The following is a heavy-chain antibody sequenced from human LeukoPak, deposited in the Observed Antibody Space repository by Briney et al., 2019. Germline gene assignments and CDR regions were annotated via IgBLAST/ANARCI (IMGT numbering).Heavy chain of an antibody. J-gene: IGHJ6*03. CDR3: ARGTGPWGYYYYMDV. D-gene: IGHD1-14*01. CDR1: GFTFSSYA. CDR2: ISGSGGST. V-gene: IGHV3-23*01. Sequence: GGSLRLSCAASGFTFSSYAMSWVRQAPGKGLEWVSAISGSGGSTYYADSVKGRFTISRDNAKNSLYLQMNSLRAEDTAVYYCARGTGPWGYYYYMDVWGKGTTVTVSS.